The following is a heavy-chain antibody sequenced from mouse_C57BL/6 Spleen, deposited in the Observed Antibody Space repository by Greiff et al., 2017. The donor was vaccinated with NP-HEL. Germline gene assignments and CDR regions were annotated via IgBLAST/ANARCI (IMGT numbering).Heavy chain of an antibody. D-gene: IGHD2-4*01. CDR2: INPYNGGT. V-gene: IGHV1-19*01. CDR1: GYTFTDYY. CDR3: ARRDYDIYAMDY. Sequence: VQLQQSGPVLVKPGASVKMSCKASGYTFTDYYMNWVKQSHGKSLEWIGVINPYNGGTSYNQKFKGKATLTVDKSSSTAYMELNSLTSEDSAVYYCARRDYDIYAMDYWGQGTSVTVSS. J-gene: IGHJ4*01.